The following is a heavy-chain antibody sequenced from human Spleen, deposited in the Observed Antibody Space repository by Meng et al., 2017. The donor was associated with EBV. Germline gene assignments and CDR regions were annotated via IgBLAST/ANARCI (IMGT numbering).Heavy chain of an antibody. V-gene: IGHV4-39*07. J-gene: IGHJ4*02. CDR3: ARGYNGFFDH. CDR2: FYYSGTT. CDR1: GGYISSSGYH. Sequence: QLTLPESGPGLVKPSGPLSPTFIVSGGYISSSGYHWAWIRQTPGKGLEWIGNFYYSGTTYYKSSLQSRVTMSVDTSKNQFSLRVTSVIAADTAVYYCARGYNGFFDHWGQGTLVTVSS. D-gene: IGHD5-12*01.